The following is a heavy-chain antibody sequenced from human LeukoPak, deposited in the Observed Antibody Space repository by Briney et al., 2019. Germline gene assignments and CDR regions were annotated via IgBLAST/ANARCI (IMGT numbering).Heavy chain of an antibody. CDR3: ARHSDYYDSSGRIDY. J-gene: IGHJ4*02. CDR1: GGSISSSSYY. V-gene: IGHV4-39*01. CDR2: IYYIGST. D-gene: IGHD3-22*01. Sequence: SETLSLTCTVSGGSISSSSYYWGWLRQPPGKGLEWIGCIYYIGSTYYNPSLKSRVTISVDTSKNQFSLKLSSVSAADTAVYYCARHSDYYDSSGRIDYWGQGTLVTVSS.